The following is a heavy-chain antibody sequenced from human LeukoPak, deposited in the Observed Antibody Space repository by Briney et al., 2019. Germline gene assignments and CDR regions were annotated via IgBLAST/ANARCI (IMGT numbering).Heavy chain of an antibody. V-gene: IGHV1-24*01. J-gene: IGHJ4*02. CDR3: ASHGGYSYGYGY. Sequence: GASVKVSCKVSGYTLTELSMHWVRQAPGKGLEWMGGFDPEDGETIYAQKFQGRVTMTGDTSTDTAYMELSSLRSEDTAVYYCASHGGYSYGYGYWGQGTLVTVSS. CDR1: GYTLTELS. D-gene: IGHD5-18*01. CDR2: FDPEDGET.